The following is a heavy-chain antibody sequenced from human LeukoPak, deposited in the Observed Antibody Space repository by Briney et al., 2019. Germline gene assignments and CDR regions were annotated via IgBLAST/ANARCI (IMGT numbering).Heavy chain of an antibody. CDR1: GGSISSSSYY. CDR2: IYYSGST. J-gene: IGHJ5*02. CDR3: AREVLSWGIQLSHKTNWFDP. Sequence: SETLSLTCTVSGGSISSSSYYWGWIRQPPGKGLEWIGSIYYSGSTYYNPSLKSRVTISVDTSKNQFSLKLSSVTAADTAVYYCAREVLSWGIQLSHKTNWFDPWGQGTLVTVSS. D-gene: IGHD5-18*01. V-gene: IGHV4-39*07.